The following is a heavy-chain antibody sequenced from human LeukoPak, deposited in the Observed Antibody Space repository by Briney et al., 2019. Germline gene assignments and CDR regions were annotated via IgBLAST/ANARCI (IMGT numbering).Heavy chain of an antibody. Sequence: SETLSLTCTVSGGSISSYYWSWIRRPRGKGLEWIGYIYYSGSTNYNPSLKSRVTISVDTSKNQFSLKVSSVTAADTAVYYCASNYYGSGSLDYWGQGNLVTVSS. D-gene: IGHD3-10*01. J-gene: IGHJ4*02. CDR2: IYYSGST. V-gene: IGHV4-59*08. CDR1: GGSISSYY. CDR3: ASNYYGSGSLDY.